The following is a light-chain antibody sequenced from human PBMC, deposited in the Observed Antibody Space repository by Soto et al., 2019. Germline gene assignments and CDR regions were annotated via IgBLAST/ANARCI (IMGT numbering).Light chain of an antibody. CDR3: QQYENLPT. CDR2: DAS. V-gene: IGKV1-33*01. J-gene: IGKJ5*01. Sequence: DIQMTQSPSSLSASVGDRVTITCRASQSISSYLNWYHQKPGRASKLLIYDASNLEAGVPSRFRGSGSGTDFTFTISRLQPEDIATYYCQQYENLPTFGQGTGLEIK. CDR1: QSISSY.